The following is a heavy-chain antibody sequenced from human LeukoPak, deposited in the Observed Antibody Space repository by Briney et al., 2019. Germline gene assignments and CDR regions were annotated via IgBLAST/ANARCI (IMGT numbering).Heavy chain of an antibody. V-gene: IGHV4-39*01. CDR3: ARGGYTYGYGY. Sequence: SETLSLTCTVSGGSISSRSYSWGWIRQPPGKGLEWIGEINHSGGTNYNPSLKSRVTISVDTSKNQFSLKLSSVTAADTAMYYCARGGYTYGYGYWGQGNMVTVSS. CDR2: INHSGGT. CDR1: GGSISSRSYS. J-gene: IGHJ4*02. D-gene: IGHD5-18*01.